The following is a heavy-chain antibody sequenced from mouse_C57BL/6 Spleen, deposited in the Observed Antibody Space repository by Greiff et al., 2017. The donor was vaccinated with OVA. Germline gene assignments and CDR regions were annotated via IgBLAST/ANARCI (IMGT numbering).Heavy chain of an antibody. CDR3: AKTYPFYDYDGYWYFDV. CDR1: GYTFTSYG. V-gene: IGHV1-81*01. J-gene: IGHJ1*03. Sequence: VQLQQSGAELARPGASVKLSCKASGYTFTSYGISWVKQRTGQGLEWIGEIYPRSGNTYYNEKFKGKATLTADKSSSTAYMELRSLTSEDSAVYFCAKTYPFYDYDGYWYFDVWGTGTTVTVSS. CDR2: IYPRSGNT. D-gene: IGHD2-4*01.